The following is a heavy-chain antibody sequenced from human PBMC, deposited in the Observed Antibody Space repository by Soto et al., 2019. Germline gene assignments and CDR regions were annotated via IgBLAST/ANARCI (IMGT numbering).Heavy chain of an antibody. CDR2: ISYDGSNK. V-gene: IGHV3-30*18. J-gene: IGHJ4*02. CDR3: AKDRGLDY. D-gene: IGHD6-25*01. CDR1: GFTFSSYG. Sequence: QVQLVESGGGVVQPGRSLRLSCAASGFTFSSYGMHWVRQAPGKGLEWVAVISYDGSNKYYADSVKGRFTISRDKSKNTLYLQMNSLRAEDTAVYYCAKDRGLDYWGQGTLVTVSS.